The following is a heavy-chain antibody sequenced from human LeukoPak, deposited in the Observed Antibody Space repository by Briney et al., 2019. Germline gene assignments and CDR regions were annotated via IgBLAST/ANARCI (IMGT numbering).Heavy chain of an antibody. J-gene: IGHJ4*02. Sequence: GGSLRLSCAASGFTFSSYGMHWVRQAPGKGLEWVAVISCDGNNKFYADSVKGRFTISRDNSKNTLYLQMNSLRAEDTAVYYCAKDHYNFIWGTYEFDHWGQGTLVTVSS. D-gene: IGHD3-16*01. CDR3: AKDHYNFIWGTYEFDH. CDR2: ISCDGNNK. CDR1: GFTFSSYG. V-gene: IGHV3-30*18.